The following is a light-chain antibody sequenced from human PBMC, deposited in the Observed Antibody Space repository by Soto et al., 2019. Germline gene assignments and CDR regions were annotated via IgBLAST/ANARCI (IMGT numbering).Light chain of an antibody. Sequence: EIVLTQSPGTLSVSPGDRVTLSCRASQSVDINLAWYQQTPGQTPRLLIYAASSRATGIPDRFSGSGSETDFSLTISRLEAEDFAVYYCQQYGSSPRTFGQGTKVDIK. J-gene: IGKJ1*01. CDR1: QSVDIN. V-gene: IGKV3-20*01. CDR3: QQYGSSPRT. CDR2: AAS.